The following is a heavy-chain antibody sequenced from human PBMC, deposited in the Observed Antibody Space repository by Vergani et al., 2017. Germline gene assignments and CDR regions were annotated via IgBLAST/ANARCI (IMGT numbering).Heavy chain of an antibody. CDR1: GFTFSSYS. CDR3: ARDQGYCSGGSCSTPPNY. CDR2: ISSSSSYI. J-gene: IGHJ4*02. D-gene: IGHD2-15*01. Sequence: EVQLVESGGGLVKPGGSLRLSCAASGFTFSSYSMNWVRQAPGKGLVWVSSISSSSSYIYYADSVTGRFTISRDNAKNSLYLQMNSLRAEDTAVYYCARDQGYCSGGSCSTPPNYWGQGTLVTVSS. V-gene: IGHV3-21*01.